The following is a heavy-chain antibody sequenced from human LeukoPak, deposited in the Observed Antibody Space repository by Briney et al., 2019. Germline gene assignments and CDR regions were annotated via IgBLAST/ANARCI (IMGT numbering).Heavy chain of an antibody. Sequence: SETLSLTCTVSGGSISSYYWSWIRQPPGKGLEWIGEIYYNGSTNYNPSLKSRVTISVDTSKNQFSLKVSSVTAADTAVYYCVRAVAATRIDFWGQGTLVTVSS. D-gene: IGHD6-19*01. CDR1: GGSISSYY. V-gene: IGHV4-59*01. CDR3: VRAVAATRIDF. J-gene: IGHJ4*02. CDR2: IYYNGST.